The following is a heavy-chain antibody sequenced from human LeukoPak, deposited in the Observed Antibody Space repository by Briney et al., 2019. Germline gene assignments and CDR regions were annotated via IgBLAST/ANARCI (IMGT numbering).Heavy chain of an antibody. Sequence: SRSSYFWGWIRQPPGKGLEWVANIKQDGGQIYYLESVKGRFTISRDNAKNSLYLQMNSLRAEDTAVYYCARVGGATDAFDIWGQGTMVTVSS. V-gene: IGHV3-7*01. D-gene: IGHD1-26*01. J-gene: IGHJ3*02. CDR2: IKQDGGQI. CDR3: ARVGGATDAFDI. CDR1: SRSSYF.